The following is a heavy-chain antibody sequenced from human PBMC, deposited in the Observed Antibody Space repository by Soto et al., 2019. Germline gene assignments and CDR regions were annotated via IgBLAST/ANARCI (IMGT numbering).Heavy chain of an antibody. CDR2: ISGDGTKT. CDR1: GFTFNNWW. Sequence: GGSLRLSCVASGFTFNNWWMRWVRQTPGKGLVWVSHISGDGTKTNYVDSVRGRFTIPRDNADNTVYLQMNSLRAEDTAVYYCARDYISGSPNYWGQGSLVTVSS. V-gene: IGHV3-74*01. J-gene: IGHJ4*02. D-gene: IGHD5-12*01. CDR3: ARDYISGSPNY.